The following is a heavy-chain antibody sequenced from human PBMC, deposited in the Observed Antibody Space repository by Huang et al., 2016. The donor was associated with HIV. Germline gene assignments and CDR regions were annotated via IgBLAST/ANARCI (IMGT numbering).Heavy chain of an antibody. J-gene: IGHJ4*02. CDR1: GGSFSDQI. D-gene: IGHD3-16*01. V-gene: IGHV1-69*01. CDR3: AMSLRYQYDSRSYWGRYFDY. Sequence: QVQLEQSGPAVRKPGSSVKVSCQASGGSFSDQIISWVRQAPGQRFEWIGGSRPLFRGPANGQEFKGRVTMTADESTAPIYMELNSLTSEDTAVYYCAMSLRYQYDSRSYWGRYFDYWGQGTLVTVSS. CDR2: SRPLFRGP.